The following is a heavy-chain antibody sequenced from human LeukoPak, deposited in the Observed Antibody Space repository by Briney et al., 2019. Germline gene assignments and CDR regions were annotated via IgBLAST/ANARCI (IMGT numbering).Heavy chain of an antibody. CDR3: ALYYYDSSGYYYAGYFQH. V-gene: IGHV4-39*01. CDR1: GGSISSYY. J-gene: IGHJ1*01. CDR2: IYYSGST. D-gene: IGHD3-22*01. Sequence: SETLSLTCTVSGGSISSYYWGWIRQPPGKGLEWIGSIYYSGSTYYNPSLKSRVTISVDTSKNQFSLKLSSVTAADTAVYYCALYYYDSSGYYYAGYFQHWGQGTLVTVSS.